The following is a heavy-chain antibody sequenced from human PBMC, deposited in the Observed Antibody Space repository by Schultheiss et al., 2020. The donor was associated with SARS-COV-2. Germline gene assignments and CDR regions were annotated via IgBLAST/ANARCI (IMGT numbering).Heavy chain of an antibody. CDR2: ISYDGSNK. Sequence: GGSLRLSCAASGFTFSSYAMHWVRQAPGKGLEWVAVISYDGSNKYYADSVKGRFTISRDNSKNTLYLQMNSLKTEDTAVYYCAKDLPVPAANEEDYWGQGTLVTVSS. V-gene: IGHV3-30*07. CDR3: AKDLPVPAANEEDY. J-gene: IGHJ4*02. CDR1: GFTFSSYA. D-gene: IGHD2-2*01.